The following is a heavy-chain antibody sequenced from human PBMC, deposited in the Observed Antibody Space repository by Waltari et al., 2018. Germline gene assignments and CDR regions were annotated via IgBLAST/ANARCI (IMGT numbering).Heavy chain of an antibody. V-gene: IGHV3-7*01. J-gene: IGHJ4*02. D-gene: IGHD5-12*01. CDR2: IKQDGSEK. CDR1: GFTFSSYW. CDR3: ARDSTRDGYNRYYFDY. Sequence: EVQLVESGGGLVQPGGSLRLSCAASGFTFSSYWMSWVRQAPGKGLEWVANIKQDGSEKYYVDSVKGRVTISRDNAKNSLYLQMNSLRAEDTAVYYCARDSTRDGYNRYYFDYWGQGTLVTVSS.